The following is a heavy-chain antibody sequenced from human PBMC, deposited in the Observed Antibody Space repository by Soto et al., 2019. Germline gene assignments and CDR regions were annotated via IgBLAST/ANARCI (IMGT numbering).Heavy chain of an antibody. CDR3: AREGYCSGGGCYSGMDV. CDR2: SWWDGSNK. D-gene: IGHD2-15*01. V-gene: IGHV3-33*01. Sequence: QVQLVESGGGVVQPGGSLRLSCAASGFTFSYGFHWVRQAPGKGLEWVAVSWWDGSNKIYAASVKGRFTISRDNSKKTMYLEMNSLTADATAIYYCAREGYCSGGGCYSGMDVWGQGTTVTVSS. CDR1: GFTFSYG. J-gene: IGHJ6*02.